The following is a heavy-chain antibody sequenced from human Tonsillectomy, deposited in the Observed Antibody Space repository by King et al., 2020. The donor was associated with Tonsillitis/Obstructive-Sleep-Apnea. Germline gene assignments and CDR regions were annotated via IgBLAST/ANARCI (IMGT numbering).Heavy chain of an antibody. J-gene: IGHJ5*02. CDR2: INSDGSRT. Sequence: EVQLVESGGGLVQPGGSLRLSCAASGFTFISYWMHWVRQAPGKGLVWVSRINSDGSRTSYAESVKGRFTISRDNAKNTRYLQMNSLRAEDTAVYYCARGGDIVVVPAAMGGLDWFDPWGQGTLVTVSS. V-gene: IGHV3-74*01. D-gene: IGHD2-2*01. CDR1: GFTFISYW. CDR3: ARGGDIVVVPAAMGGLDWFDP.